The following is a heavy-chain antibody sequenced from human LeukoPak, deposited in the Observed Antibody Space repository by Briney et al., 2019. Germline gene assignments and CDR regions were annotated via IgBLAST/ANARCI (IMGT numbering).Heavy chain of an antibody. D-gene: IGHD3-22*01. V-gene: IGHV5-51*01. J-gene: IGHJ4*02. CDR3: ARQKYYYDSSGYSTDY. CDR1: GYSFTSYW. CDR2: IYPGDSDT. Sequence: GESLKISCKGSGYSFTSYWIGWVRQMPGKGLEWMGIIYPGDSDTRYSPSFQGQVTISADKSISTAYLQWSSLKASDAAMYYCARQKYYYDSSGYSTDYWGQGTLVTVSS.